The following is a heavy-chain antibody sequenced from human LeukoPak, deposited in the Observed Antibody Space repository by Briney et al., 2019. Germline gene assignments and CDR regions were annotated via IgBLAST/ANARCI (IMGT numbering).Heavy chain of an antibody. D-gene: IGHD6-19*01. CDR2: MGGGGTT. J-gene: IGHJ4*02. V-gene: IGHV3-23*01. CDR3: AKAGRPQAVAGWIDY. Sequence: GGSLRLSCAASGFTFNNYVMSWVRQAPGKGLEWVSAMGGGGTTYYADYVKGRFTISRDTSKNTLYLQMSSLRAEDTAIYYCAKAGRPQAVAGWIDYWGQGTLVTVSS. CDR1: GFTFNNYV.